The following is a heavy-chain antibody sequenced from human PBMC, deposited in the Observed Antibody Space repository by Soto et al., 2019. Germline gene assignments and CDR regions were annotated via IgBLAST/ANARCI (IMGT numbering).Heavy chain of an antibody. Sequence: QVHLVQSGAEVKKPGASVKVSCKASGYTFTSYGITWVRQAPGQGLEWMGWISAHNGNTDYAQKLQGRVIVTRDTSTSTAYMEPRSLRSDDTAVYYCARGRYGDYWGQGAVVTVSS. J-gene: IGHJ4*02. CDR3: ARGRYGDY. V-gene: IGHV1-18*01. CDR1: GYTFTSYG. CDR2: ISAHNGNT. D-gene: IGHD1-1*01.